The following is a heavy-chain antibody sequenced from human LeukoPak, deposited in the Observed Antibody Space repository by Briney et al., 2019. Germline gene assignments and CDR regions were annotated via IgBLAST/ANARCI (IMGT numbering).Heavy chain of an antibody. Sequence: SETLSLTCAVYGGSFSGYYWSWIRQPPGKGLEWIGEINHSGSTNYNPSLKSRVTISVDTSKNQFSLKLSSVTAADTAVYYCARGRLRRRLAAQKSPGYYYWGQGTLVNLSS. CDR2: INHSGST. CDR1: GGSFSGYY. D-gene: IGHD2-2*03. J-gene: IGHJ4*02. V-gene: IGHV4-34*01. CDR3: ARGRLRRRLAAQKSPGYYY.